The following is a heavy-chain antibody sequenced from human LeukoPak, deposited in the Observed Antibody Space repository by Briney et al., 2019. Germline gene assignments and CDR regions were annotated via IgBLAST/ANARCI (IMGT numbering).Heavy chain of an antibody. CDR3: ARVGLRNYYYGMDV. CDR1: GGSISSYY. CDR2: INHSGST. J-gene: IGHJ6*02. V-gene: IGHV4-34*01. Sequence: PSETLSLTCTVSGGSISSYYWSWIRQPPGKGLEWIGEINHSGSTNYNPSLKSRVTISVDTSKNQFSLKLSSVTAADTAVYYCARVGLRNYYYGMDVWGQGTTVTVSS.